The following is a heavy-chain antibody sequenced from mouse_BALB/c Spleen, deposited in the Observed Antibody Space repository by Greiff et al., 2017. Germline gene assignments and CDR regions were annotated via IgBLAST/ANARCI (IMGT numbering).Heavy chain of an antibody. CDR1: GYTFTNYW. Sequence: VQLQQSGAELVRPGTSVKISCKASGYTFTNYWLGWVKQRPGHGLEWIGDIYPGGGYTNYNEKFKGKATLTADTSSSTAYMQLSSLTSEDSAVYFCARKDRYDWYFDVWGAGTTVTVSS. V-gene: IGHV1-63*02. CDR3: ARKDRYDWYFDV. CDR2: IYPGGGYT. D-gene: IGHD2-14*01. J-gene: IGHJ1*01.